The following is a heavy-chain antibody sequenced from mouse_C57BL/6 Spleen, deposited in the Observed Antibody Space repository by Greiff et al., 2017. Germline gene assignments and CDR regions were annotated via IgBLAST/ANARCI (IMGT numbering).Heavy chain of an antibody. CDR1: GYTFTSYW. V-gene: IGHV1-52*01. J-gene: IGHJ2*01. CDR2: IDPSDSET. CDR3: ARRMGDYFDY. D-gene: IGHD2-3*01. Sequence: QVQLQQPGAELVRPGSSVKLSCKASGYTFTSYWMHWVKQRPIQGLEWIGNIDPSDSETHYNQKFKDKATLTVDKSSSTAYMQLSSLTSEDFAVYYCARRMGDYFDYWGQGTTLTVSS.